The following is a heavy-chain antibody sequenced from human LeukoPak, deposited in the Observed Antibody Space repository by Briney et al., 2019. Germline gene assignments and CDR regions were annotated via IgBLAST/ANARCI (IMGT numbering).Heavy chain of an antibody. V-gene: IGHV1-2*04. Sequence: ASVKVSCKASGYTFTGYYMHWVRQAPGQGLEWMGWINPNSGGTNYAQKFRGWVTMTRDTSISTAYMELSRLRSDDTAVYYCARGVVGATMPVDYWGQGTLVTVSS. CDR3: ARGVVGATMPVDY. D-gene: IGHD1-26*01. CDR2: INPNSGGT. CDR1: GYTFTGYY. J-gene: IGHJ4*02.